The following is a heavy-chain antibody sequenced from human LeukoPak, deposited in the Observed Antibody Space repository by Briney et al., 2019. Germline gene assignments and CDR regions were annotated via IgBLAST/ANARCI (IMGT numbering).Heavy chain of an antibody. CDR3: ARDQVEMATIPFDY. V-gene: IGHV3-21*01. Sequence: GGSLRLSCAASGFTFSSYSMNWVRQAPGKGLEWVSSISSSSSYIYYADSVKGRFTISRGNAKNSLYLQMNSLRAEDTAVYYCARDQVEMATIPFDYWGQGTLVTVSS. D-gene: IGHD5-24*01. J-gene: IGHJ4*02. CDR2: ISSSSSYI. CDR1: GFTFSSYS.